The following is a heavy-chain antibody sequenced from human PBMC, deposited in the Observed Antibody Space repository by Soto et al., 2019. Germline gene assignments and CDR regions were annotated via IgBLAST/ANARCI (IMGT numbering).Heavy chain of an antibody. D-gene: IGHD2-2*01. J-gene: IGHJ4*02. V-gene: IGHV3-23*01. CDR2: ISGSGGNT. CDR3: AKGGSTSCYAFVDY. CDR1: GFTFSSYA. Sequence: EVQLLESGGGLVQPGGSLRLSCAASGFTFSSYAMSWVRQAPGKGLEWVSVISGSGGNTYYADSVKGRFTISRDSSKNTLYLQMNSLSAEDTAVYYCAKGGSTSCYAFVDYWGQGTLVTVSS.